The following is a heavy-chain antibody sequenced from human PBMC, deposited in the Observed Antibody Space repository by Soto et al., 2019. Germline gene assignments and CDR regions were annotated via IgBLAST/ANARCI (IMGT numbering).Heavy chain of an antibody. V-gene: IGHV1-69*13. J-gene: IGHJ4*02. Sequence: ASVKVSCKASGGTFSSYAISWVRQAPGQGLEWMGGIIPIFGTENYAQKFQGRVTITADESTSTAYMELSSLRSEDTAVYYCARDGDGYNSLDYWGQGTLVTVSS. CDR3: ARDGDGYNSLDY. CDR1: GGTFSSYA. CDR2: IIPIFGTE. D-gene: IGHD5-12*01.